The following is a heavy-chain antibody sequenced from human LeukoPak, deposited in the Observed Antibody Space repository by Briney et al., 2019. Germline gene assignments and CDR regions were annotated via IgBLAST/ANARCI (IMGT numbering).Heavy chain of an antibody. CDR1: GGSFSGYY. Sequence: PSETLSLTCAVYGGSFSGYYWSWIRQPPGKGLEWIGEINHSGSTNYNPSLKSRVTISVDTSKNQFSLKLSSVTAADTAVYYCARGYCTNGVCYKAVGMASGAKGPRSPSP. D-gene: IGHD2-8*01. CDR3: ARGYCTNGVCYKAVGMAS. V-gene: IGHV4-34*01. CDR2: INHSGST. J-gene: IGHJ6*02.